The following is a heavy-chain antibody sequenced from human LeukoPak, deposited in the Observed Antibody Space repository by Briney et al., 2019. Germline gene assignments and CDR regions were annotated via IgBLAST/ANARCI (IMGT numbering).Heavy chain of an antibody. V-gene: IGHV3-74*01. CDR1: GFTFSSYW. Sequence: GGSLRLSCAASGFTFSSYWMHWVRQTPGKGLVWVSRINPDGTSINYADSVKGRFTISRDNAKNTVDLQMNSLRGEDTAVYYCARDAGDCGGDCPRWFDPWGQGTLVTVSS. D-gene: IGHD2-21*02. CDR3: ARDAGDCGGDCPRWFDP. J-gene: IGHJ5*02. CDR2: INPDGTSI.